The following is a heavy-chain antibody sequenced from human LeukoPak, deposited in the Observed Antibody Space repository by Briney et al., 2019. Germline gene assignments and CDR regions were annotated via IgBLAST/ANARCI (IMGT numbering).Heavy chain of an antibody. CDR3: AREYYYGSGSYEAYFDY. Sequence: GGSLRLSCAAPGFTVSSNYMSWVRQAPGKGLEWVSVIYSGGSTYYSDSVKGRFTISRYNSKNTVYLQMNSLRAEDTAVYYCAREYYYGSGSYEAYFDYWGQGTLVTVSS. V-gene: IGHV3-53*01. CDR1: GFTVSSNY. CDR2: IYSGGST. D-gene: IGHD3-10*01. J-gene: IGHJ4*02.